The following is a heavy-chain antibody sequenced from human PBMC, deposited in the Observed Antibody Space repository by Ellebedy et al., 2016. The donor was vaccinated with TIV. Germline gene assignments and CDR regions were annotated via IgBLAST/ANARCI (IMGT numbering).Heavy chain of an antibody. CDR1: GFTFSSYT. V-gene: IGHV3-64D*06. CDR2: LKSDGGSS. D-gene: IGHD6-13*01. J-gene: IGHJ4*02. Sequence: GESLKISCSASGFTFSSYTMHWVRQAPGKGLEFVSALKSDGGSSYYADSVQGRFTISRDNSKNTLFLQMSSLRTDDTAVYYCARATGTRYSSNWHDIDYWGQGTLVTVSS. CDR3: ARATGTRYSSNWHDIDY.